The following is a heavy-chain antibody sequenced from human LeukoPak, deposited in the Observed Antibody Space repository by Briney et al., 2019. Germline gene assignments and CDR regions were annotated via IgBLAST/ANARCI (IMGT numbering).Heavy chain of an antibody. D-gene: IGHD5-18*01. CDR2: IYPGDSET. CDR3: ARRRDERGYKDVFDI. V-gene: IGHV5-51*01. CDR1: GYSFSTYW. Sequence: GESLKISCKGSGYSFSTYWIGWVRQMPEKGLEWMGIIYPGDSETRFNPSFEGQVTISVDRSIQTAYLQWSSLKASDTAMYYCARRRDERGYKDVFDIWGQGTMVTVSS. J-gene: IGHJ3*02.